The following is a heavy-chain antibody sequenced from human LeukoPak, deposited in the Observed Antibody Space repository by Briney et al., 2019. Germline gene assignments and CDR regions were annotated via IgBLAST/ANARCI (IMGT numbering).Heavy chain of an antibody. J-gene: IGHJ4*02. CDR2: LTRDGYNT. V-gene: IGHV3-43*01. D-gene: IGHD3-16*01. CDR3: ATERFRYFDN. Sequence: GGSLRLSCAASGFSFDDYTMHWVRQTPGKGLECVSLLTRDGYNTYYADSVKGRFTISRDNSKNSLYLQMNSLRTEDSALYYRATERFRYFDNWGQGTLVTVSS. CDR1: GFSFDDYT.